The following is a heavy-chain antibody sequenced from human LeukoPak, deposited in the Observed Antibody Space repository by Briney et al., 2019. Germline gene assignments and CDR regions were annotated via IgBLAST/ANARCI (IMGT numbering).Heavy chain of an antibody. V-gene: IGHV1-46*01. CDR3: ARGRAWIQLWLRSETPKELLGGAYFDY. CDR2: INPSGGST. J-gene: IGHJ4*02. Sequence: GASVKVSCKASGYTFTSCYMHWVRQAPGQGLEWMGIINPSGGSTSYAQKFQGRVTMTRDTSTSTVYMELSSLRSEDTAVYYCARGRAWIQLWLRSETPKELLGGAYFDYWGQGTLVAVSS. CDR1: GYTFTSCY. D-gene: IGHD5-18*01.